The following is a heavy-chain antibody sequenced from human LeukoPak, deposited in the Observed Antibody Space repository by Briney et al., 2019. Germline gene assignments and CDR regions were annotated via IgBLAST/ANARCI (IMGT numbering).Heavy chain of an antibody. J-gene: IGHJ3*02. D-gene: IGHD3-22*01. CDR1: GLTFDDYA. Sequence: GGSLRLPCAASGLTFDDYAMHWVRQAPGKGLEWVSGISWNSGSIGYADSVKGRFTISRDNAKNSLYLQMNSLRAEDTALYYCAKDMGYYDSSGNDAFDIWGQGTMVTVSS. V-gene: IGHV3-9*01. CDR2: ISWNSGSI. CDR3: AKDMGYYDSSGNDAFDI.